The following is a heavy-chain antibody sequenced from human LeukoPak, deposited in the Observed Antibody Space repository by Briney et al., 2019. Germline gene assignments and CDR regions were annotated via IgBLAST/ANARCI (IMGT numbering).Heavy chain of an antibody. Sequence: PGGSLRLSCAASGFSFSDYGINWVRQAPGKGLEWLSFVSGKSRAVYYADSVKGRFTISRDNVKESVFLHMSSLRAEDTAVYYCAKGKFGVVTTSFDYWGQGTLVTVSS. CDR3: AKGKFGVVTTSFDY. J-gene: IGHJ4*02. D-gene: IGHD3-3*01. CDR1: GFSFSDYG. V-gene: IGHV3-48*04. CDR2: VSGKSRAV.